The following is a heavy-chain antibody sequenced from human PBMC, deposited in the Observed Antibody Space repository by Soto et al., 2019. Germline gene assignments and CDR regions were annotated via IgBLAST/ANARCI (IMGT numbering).Heavy chain of an antibody. Sequence: PGGSLRLSCAASGFTFSSYGMHWVRQAPGKGLEWVAVIWYDGSNKYYADSVKGRFTISRDNSKNTLYLQMNSLRAEDTALYYCARDDIVVVPAATNNWFDPWGQGTLVTVSS. J-gene: IGHJ5*02. CDR2: IWYDGSNK. CDR3: ARDDIVVVPAATNNWFDP. V-gene: IGHV3-33*01. CDR1: GFTFSSYG. D-gene: IGHD2-2*01.